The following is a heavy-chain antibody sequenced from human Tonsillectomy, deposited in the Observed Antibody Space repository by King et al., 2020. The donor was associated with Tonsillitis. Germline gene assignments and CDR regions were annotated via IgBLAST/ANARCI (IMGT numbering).Heavy chain of an antibody. J-gene: IGHJ4*02. V-gene: IGHV4-34*01. CDR1: GGSFSGYY. CDR2: INQSGST. CDR3: ARADYYDSSGYYLLDY. D-gene: IGHD3-22*01. Sequence: VQLQQWGAGLLKPSETLSLTCAVYGGSFSGYYWSWIRQPPGKGLEWIGEINQSGSTNYNASLKSRVTISVDTSKNQFSLKLSSVTAADTAVYYGARADYYDSSGYYLLDYWGQGTLVTVSS.